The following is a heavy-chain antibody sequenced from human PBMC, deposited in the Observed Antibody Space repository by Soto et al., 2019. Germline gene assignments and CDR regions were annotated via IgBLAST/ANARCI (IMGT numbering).Heavy chain of an antibody. Sequence: PGASLKISCKGPGYSFTSYWISWVRQMPGKGLEWMGRIDPSDSYTNYSPSFQGHVTISADKSISTAYLQWSSLKASDTAMYYCATNPFIAAAGTYYYGMDVWGQGTTVTVSS. J-gene: IGHJ6*02. CDR2: IDPSDSYT. V-gene: IGHV5-10-1*01. CDR3: ATNPFIAAAGTYYYGMDV. D-gene: IGHD6-13*01. CDR1: GYSFTSYW.